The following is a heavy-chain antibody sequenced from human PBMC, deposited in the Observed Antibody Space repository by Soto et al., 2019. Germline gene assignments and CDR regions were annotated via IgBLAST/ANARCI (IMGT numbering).Heavy chain of an antibody. Sequence: GGSLRLSCAASGVTFSNAWMSWVRQAPGKGLEWVGRIKSKTDGGTTDYAAPVKGRFTISRDDSKNTLYLQMNSLKTEDTAVYYCTSFYDILTNRPSGFWGKGTMVAVSS. CDR1: GVTFSNAW. J-gene: IGHJ6*04. CDR2: IKSKTDGGTT. CDR3: TSFYDILTNRPSGF. D-gene: IGHD3-9*01. V-gene: IGHV3-15*01.